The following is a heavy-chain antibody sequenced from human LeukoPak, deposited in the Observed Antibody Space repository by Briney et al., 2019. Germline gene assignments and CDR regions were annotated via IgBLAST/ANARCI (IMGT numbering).Heavy chain of an antibody. CDR3: ASYSSGWSYYFDY. V-gene: IGHV3-21*01. J-gene: IGHJ4*02. Sequence: RPGGSLRLSCAASGFTFSSYSMNWVRQAPGKGLEWVSSISSSSSYIYYADSVKDRFTISRDNAKNSLYLQMNSLRAEDTAVYYCASYSSGWSYYFDYWGQGTLVTVSS. CDR2: ISSSSSYI. CDR1: GFTFSSYS. D-gene: IGHD6-19*01.